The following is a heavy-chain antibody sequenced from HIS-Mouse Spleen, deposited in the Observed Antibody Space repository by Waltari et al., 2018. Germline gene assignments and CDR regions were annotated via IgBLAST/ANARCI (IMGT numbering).Heavy chain of an antibody. V-gene: IGHV6-1*01. Sequence: QVQLQQSGPGLVKPSQTLSPTCPIYGYSVPSNRPAWNSSRQSPSRGLEWLGRTYYRSKWYNDYAVSVKSRITINPDTSKNQFSLQLNSVTPEDTAVYYCARVTGDDAFDIWGQGTMVTVSS. CDR1: GYSVPSNRPA. CDR3: ARVTGDDAFDI. D-gene: IGHD7-27*01. J-gene: IGHJ3*02. CDR2: TYYRSKWYN.